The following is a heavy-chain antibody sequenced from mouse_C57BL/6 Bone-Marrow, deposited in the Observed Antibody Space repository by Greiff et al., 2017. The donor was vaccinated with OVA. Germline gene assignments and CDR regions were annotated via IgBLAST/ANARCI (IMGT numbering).Heavy chain of an antibody. CDR1: GYTFTSYW. V-gene: IGHV1-61*01. J-gene: IGHJ4*01. D-gene: IGHD1-1*01. CDR2: IYPSDSET. CDR3: ARRGAWSDYYGSSPYYYAMDY. Sequence: QVQLQQPGAELVRPGSSVKLSCKASGYTFTSYWMDWVKQRPGQGLEWIGNIYPSDSETHYNQKFKDKATLTVDKSSSTAYMQLSSLTSEDSAVYYCARRGAWSDYYGSSPYYYAMDYWGQGTSVTVSS.